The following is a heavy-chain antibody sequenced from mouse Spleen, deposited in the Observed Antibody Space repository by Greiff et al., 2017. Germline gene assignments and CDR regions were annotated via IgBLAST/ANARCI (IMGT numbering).Heavy chain of an antibody. D-gene: IGHD2-3*01. CDR2: ISSGGSYT. V-gene: IGHV5-9-1*01. Sequence: EVKLMESGGGLVKPGGSLKLSCAASGFTFSSYAMSWVRQTPEKRLEWVATISSGGSYTYYPDSVKGRFTISRDNAKNTLYLQMSSLRSEDTAMYYCARWLLYYAMDYWGQGTSVTVSS. CDR1: GFTFSSYA. J-gene: IGHJ4*01. CDR3: ARWLLYYAMDY.